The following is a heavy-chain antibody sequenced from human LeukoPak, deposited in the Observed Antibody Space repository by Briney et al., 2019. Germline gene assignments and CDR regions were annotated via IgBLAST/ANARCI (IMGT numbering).Heavy chain of an antibody. Sequence: SETLSLTCTVSGGSISSYDWSWLRRPPGKGLEGLGYIYYSGSTNYNPSLKSRVTISVDTSKNQFSLKLSSVTAADTAVYYCASSKRDSSSPHFDYWGQGTLVTVSS. CDR2: IYYSGST. CDR1: GGSISSYD. D-gene: IGHD6-6*01. CDR3: ASSKRDSSSPHFDY. V-gene: IGHV4-59*01. J-gene: IGHJ4*02.